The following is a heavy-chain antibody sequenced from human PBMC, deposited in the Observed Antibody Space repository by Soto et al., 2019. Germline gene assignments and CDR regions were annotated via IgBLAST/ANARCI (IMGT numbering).Heavy chain of an antibody. Sequence: GASVKVSCKASGYTFSVSTIHWVRQAPGEGLEWVGWVTVGNGDTKYAQKFQGRVTITRDISASTAYMELSSLTPEDTAVYYCVREYPGFGPWGQGTLVTVSS. CDR3: VREYPGFGP. V-gene: IGHV1-3*01. J-gene: IGHJ5*02. CDR2: VTVGNGDT. CDR1: GYTFSVST.